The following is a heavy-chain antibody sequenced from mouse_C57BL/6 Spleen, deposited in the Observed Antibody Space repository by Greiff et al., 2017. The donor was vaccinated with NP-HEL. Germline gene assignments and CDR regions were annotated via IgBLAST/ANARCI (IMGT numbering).Heavy chain of an antibody. V-gene: IGHV5-4*03. CDR1: GFTFSSYA. Sequence: EVKLVESGGGLVKPGGSLKLSCAASGFTFSSYAMSWVRQTPEKRLEWVATISDGGSYTYYPDNVKGRFTISRDTAKNNLYLQMSHLKSEDTAMYYGAREGAYYYGSSYYAMDYWGQGTSVTVSS. J-gene: IGHJ4*01. CDR3: AREGAYYYGSSYYAMDY. CDR2: ISDGGSYT. D-gene: IGHD1-1*01.